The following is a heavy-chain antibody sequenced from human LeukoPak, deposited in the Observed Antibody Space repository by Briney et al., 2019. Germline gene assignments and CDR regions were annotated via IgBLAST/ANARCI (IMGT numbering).Heavy chain of an antibody. D-gene: IGHD6-19*01. CDR3: ARELEIAVAGTLGY. J-gene: IGHJ4*02. CDR1: GFTFSSYA. V-gene: IGHV3-33*08. Sequence: QTGGSLRLSCAASGFTFSSYAMSWVRQAPGKGLECVEVKWYDGSNKYYADSVKGRFTISRDHSKNTLYLQMKSLRAEDTAVYYCARELEIAVAGTLGYWGQGTLVTVSS. CDR2: KWYDGSNK.